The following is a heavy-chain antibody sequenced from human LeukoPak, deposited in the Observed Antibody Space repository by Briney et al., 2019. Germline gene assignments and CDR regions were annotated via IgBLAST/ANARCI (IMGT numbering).Heavy chain of an antibody. CDR2: ISGSGGST. J-gene: IGHJ4*02. CDR1: GFTFSSYA. D-gene: IGHD5-24*01. V-gene: IGHV3-23*01. CDR3: AKVTWLQFVVGPLGY. Sequence: GGSLRPSCAASGFTFSSYAMSWVRQAPGKGLKWVSAISGSGGSTYYADSVKGRFTISRDNSKNTLYLQMNSLRAEDTAVYYCAKVTWLQFVVGPLGYWGQGTLVTVSS.